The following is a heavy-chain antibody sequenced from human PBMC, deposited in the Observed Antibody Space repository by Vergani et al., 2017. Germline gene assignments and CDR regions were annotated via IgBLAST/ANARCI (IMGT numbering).Heavy chain of an antibody. J-gene: IGHJ6*02. CDR1: GYTFTSYG. V-gene: IGHV1-18*01. CDR3: ARDLGAYCSGGSCSHYGMDV. D-gene: IGHD2-15*01. CDR2: ISAYNGNT. Sequence: QVQLVQSGAEVKKPGASVKVSCKASGYTFTSYGISWVRQAPGQGLEWMGWISAYNGNTNYAQKLQGRVTMTTDTSTSTAYMELRSLRSDDTAVYYCARDLGAYCSGGSCSHYGMDVWGQGTTVTVSS.